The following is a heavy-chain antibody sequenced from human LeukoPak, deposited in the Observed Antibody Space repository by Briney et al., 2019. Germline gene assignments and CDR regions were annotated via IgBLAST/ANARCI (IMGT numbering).Heavy chain of an antibody. V-gene: IGHV4-39*01. J-gene: IGHJ4*02. CDR3: ARRAIFGVAPDFDY. CDR1: GGSISSSSYY. D-gene: IGHD3-3*01. Sequence: SETLSLTCTVSGGSISSSSYYWGWIRQPPGKGLEWIGSIYYSGSTYYNPSLKSRVTISVDTSKNQFSLKLSSVTAADTAVYYCARRAIFGVAPDFDYWGQGTLVTVSS. CDR2: IYYSGST.